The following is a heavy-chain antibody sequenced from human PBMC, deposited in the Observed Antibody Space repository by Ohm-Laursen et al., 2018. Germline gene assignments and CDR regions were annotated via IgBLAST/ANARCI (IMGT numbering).Heavy chain of an antibody. CDR1: GFTFGDYA. D-gene: IGHD3-10*01. CDR3: SRAYYYGSESYYEDYFDY. CDR2: IRSKAYGGTT. Sequence: SLRLSCAASGFTFGDYAMSWVRQAPGKGLEWVGFIRSKAYGGTTEYAASVKGRFTISRDDSKSIAYLQMNSLKTEDTAVYYCSRAYYYGSESYYEDYFDYWGQGTLVTVSA. J-gene: IGHJ4*02. V-gene: IGHV3-49*04.